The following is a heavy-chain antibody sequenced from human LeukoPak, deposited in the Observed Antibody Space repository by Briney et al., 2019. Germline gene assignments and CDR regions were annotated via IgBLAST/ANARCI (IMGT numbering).Heavy chain of an antibody. V-gene: IGHV3-23*01. J-gene: IGHJ6*02. Sequence: SGGSLRLSCAASGFTFSSYAMSWVRQAPGKGLEWVSAISGSGGSTYYADSVKGRFTISRDNSKNTLYLQMNSLRAEDTAVYYCAGIAVAGIYYYGMDVWGQGTTVTVSS. D-gene: IGHD6-19*01. CDR1: GFTFSSYA. CDR2: ISGSGGST. CDR3: AGIAVAGIYYYGMDV.